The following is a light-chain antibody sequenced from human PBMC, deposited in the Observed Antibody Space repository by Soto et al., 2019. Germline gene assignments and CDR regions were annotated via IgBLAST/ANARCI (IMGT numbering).Light chain of an antibody. CDR3: QQYGSSGT. J-gene: IGKJ1*01. CDR2: DAS. Sequence: EIVLTQSPGTLSLSPGERATLSCRASQSADSNYLAWYQQKPGQAPRLLIYDASNRATGIPDRFSGSGSGTDFTLTISRLEPEDFAVYYCQQYGSSGTFGQGTKVDIK. V-gene: IGKV3-20*01. CDR1: QSADSNY.